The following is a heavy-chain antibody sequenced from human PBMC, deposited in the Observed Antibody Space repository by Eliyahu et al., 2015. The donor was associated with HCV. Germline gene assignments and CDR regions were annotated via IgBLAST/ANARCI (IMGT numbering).Heavy chain of an antibody. D-gene: IGHD6-19*01. V-gene: IGHV2-70*15. Sequence: QVTLRESGPALVKPTQTLTLTCTFSGFSXXTSGMCVSWIRQPPGKALEWLARIDWDDDKYYSTSLKTRLTISKDTSKNQVVLTMTNMDPVDTATYYCARIHFYSSGWPNWFDPWGQGTLVTVSS. J-gene: IGHJ5*02. CDR2: IDWDDDK. CDR3: ARIHFYSSGWPNWFDP. CDR1: GFSXXTSGMC.